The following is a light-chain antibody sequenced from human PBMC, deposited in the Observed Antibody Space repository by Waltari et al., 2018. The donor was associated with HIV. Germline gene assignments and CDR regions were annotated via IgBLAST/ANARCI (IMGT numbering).Light chain of an antibody. CDR2: DVS. CDR1: SSDVGGYNY. V-gene: IGLV2-14*01. Sequence: QSALTQPASVSGSPGQSITISCTGTSSDVGGYNYVSWYQQQPGKAPKLMIYDVSKRPSVVSNRFSGSKSGNTASLTISGLQAEDEADYYCSSYTSSSSYVFGTGTKVTVL. CDR3: SSYTSSSSYV. J-gene: IGLJ1*01.